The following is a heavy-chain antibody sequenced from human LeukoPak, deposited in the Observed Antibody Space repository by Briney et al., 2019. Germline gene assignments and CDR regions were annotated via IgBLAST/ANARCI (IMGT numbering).Heavy chain of an antibody. Sequence: GGSLRLSCAASGFTFSSYAMSWVRQAPGKGLEWVSAISGSGGSTYYADSVKGRFTISRDNSKNTLYLQMNSLRAEDTAVYYCAKREPTRDYYYYHMDVWGKGTTVTVSS. CDR3: AKREPTRDYYYYHMDV. J-gene: IGHJ6*03. V-gene: IGHV3-23*01. D-gene: IGHD1-14*01. CDR2: ISGSGGST. CDR1: GFTFSSYA.